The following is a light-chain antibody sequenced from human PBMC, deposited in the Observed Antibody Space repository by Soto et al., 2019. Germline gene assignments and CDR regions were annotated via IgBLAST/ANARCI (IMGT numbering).Light chain of an antibody. CDR1: NIGSKS. Sequence: LTQPPSVSVAPGQTARVTCGGNNIGSKSVHWYQQKPGQAPVLVVYDDSDRPSGIAERVSGSNSGNTATLTISRVEAGDEADYYCQVWDSSGHFVFGTGTKVTVL. CDR3: QVWDSSGHFV. CDR2: DDS. J-gene: IGLJ1*01. V-gene: IGLV3-21*02.